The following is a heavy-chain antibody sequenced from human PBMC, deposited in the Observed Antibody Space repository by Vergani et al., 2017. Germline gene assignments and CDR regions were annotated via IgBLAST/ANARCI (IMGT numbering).Heavy chain of an antibody. J-gene: IGHJ5*02. V-gene: IGHV5-51*01. D-gene: IGHD3-3*01. Sequence: EVQLVQSGAEVKKPGESLKISCKGSGYSFTSYWIGWVRQMPEKGLEWMGIIYPDDSDTRNSPSFQGQVTISADKSISTAYLQWSSLKASDTAIYYCAKTHDFSSLYSSYNWFDPWGQGTQVTVSS. CDR3: AKTHDFSSLYSSYNWFDP. CDR2: IYPDDSDT. CDR1: GYSFTSYW.